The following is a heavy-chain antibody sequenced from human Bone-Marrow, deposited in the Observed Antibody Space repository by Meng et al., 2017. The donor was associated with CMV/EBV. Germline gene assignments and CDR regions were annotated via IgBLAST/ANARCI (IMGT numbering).Heavy chain of an antibody. CDR3: ARTWRTGVSYSDFDY. V-gene: IGHV2-70*20. CDR1: GFSLTTSGMC. D-gene: IGHD1-26*01. CDR2: IDWDGDK. J-gene: IGHJ4*02. Sequence: SGPTLVKPTQTLTLTCTFSGFSLTTSGMCVNWVRQSPGKALEWLALIDWDGDKYYRTSLKTRLTISKDTSKNQVVLTMTNMDPVDSATYYCARTWRTGVSYSDFDYWAQGTLVTVSS.